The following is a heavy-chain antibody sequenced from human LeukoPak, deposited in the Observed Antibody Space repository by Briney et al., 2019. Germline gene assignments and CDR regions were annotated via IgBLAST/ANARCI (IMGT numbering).Heavy chain of an antibody. Sequence: PSETLSLTCTVSGGSISSYYWSWIRQPPGKGLEWIGYIYYSGSTNYNPSLKSRVTISVDTSKNQFSLKPSSVTAADTAVYYCARASAVPHFDYWGQGTLVTVSS. V-gene: IGHV4-59*01. D-gene: IGHD2-2*01. CDR3: ARASAVPHFDY. J-gene: IGHJ4*02. CDR1: GGSISSYY. CDR2: IYYSGST.